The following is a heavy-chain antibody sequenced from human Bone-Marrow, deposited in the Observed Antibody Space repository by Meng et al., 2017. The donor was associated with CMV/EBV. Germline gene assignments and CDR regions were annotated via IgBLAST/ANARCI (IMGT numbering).Heavy chain of an antibody. J-gene: IGHJ4*02. CDR2: IYSSGST. Sequence: SETLSLTCTVSGGSISSSSYYWGWIRQPPGKGLEWIGSIYSSGSTYYNPSLKSRVTISVDTSKNQFSLKLSSVTAADTAVYYCALRGGYYSGRLGYYFDYWGQGTRVTVSS. CDR3: ALRGGYYSGRLGYYFDY. D-gene: IGHD3-22*01. V-gene: IGHV4-39*07. CDR1: GGSISSSSYY.